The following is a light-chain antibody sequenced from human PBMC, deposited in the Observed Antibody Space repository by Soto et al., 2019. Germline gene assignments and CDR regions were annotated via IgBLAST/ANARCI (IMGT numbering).Light chain of an antibody. Sequence: EIVLTQSPATLSLSPVERATLSCMASQSVSSSYLAWYQQKPGQAPRLLIYGASSRATGIPDRFSGSGSGTEFTLTITRLEPEDFAVFYCQQYGTSEIIFGQGTRLEIK. CDR1: QSVSSSY. CDR2: GAS. J-gene: IGKJ5*01. V-gene: IGKV3-20*01. CDR3: QQYGTSEII.